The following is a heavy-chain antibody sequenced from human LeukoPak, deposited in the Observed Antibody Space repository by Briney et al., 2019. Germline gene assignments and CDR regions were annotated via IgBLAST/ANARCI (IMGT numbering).Heavy chain of an antibody. D-gene: IGHD4-23*01. Sequence: PSGTLSLTCAVSGGSISSSNWWSWVRQPPGKGLEWIGEIYHSGSTNCNPSLKSRVTISVDKSKNQFSLKLSSVTAADTAVYYCARYTVVKSGEYFQHWGQGTLVTVSS. CDR2: IYHSGST. V-gene: IGHV4-4*02. J-gene: IGHJ1*01. CDR3: ARYTVVKSGEYFQH. CDR1: GGSISSSNW.